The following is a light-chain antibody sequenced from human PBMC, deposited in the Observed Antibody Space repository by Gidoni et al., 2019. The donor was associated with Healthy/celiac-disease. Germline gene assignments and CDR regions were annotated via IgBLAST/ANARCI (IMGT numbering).Light chain of an antibody. V-gene: IGKV1-5*03. Sequence: DIQMTQSPSTLSASVGDRVTITCLASQSISSWLAWYQQKPGKAPKLLIYKASILESGVPSRFSGSGSGTEFTITISSLQPDDFATYYCQQYNSYPWTFGQXTKVEIK. CDR1: QSISSW. J-gene: IGKJ1*01. CDR3: QQYNSYPWT. CDR2: KAS.